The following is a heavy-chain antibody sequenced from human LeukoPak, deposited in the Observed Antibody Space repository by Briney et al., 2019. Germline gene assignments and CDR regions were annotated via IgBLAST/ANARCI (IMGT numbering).Heavy chain of an antibody. CDR2: IIPIFGTA. J-gene: IGHJ4*02. V-gene: IGHV1-69*13. D-gene: IGHD5-18*01. Sequence: SVKVSCKASGGTFSSYAISWVRQAPGQGLEWMGGIIPIFGTANYAQKFQGRVTITADESTSTAYMELSSLRSEDTAMYYCARQLALTWIQLPGYWGQGTLVTVSS. CDR1: GGTFSSYA. CDR3: ARQLALTWIQLPGY.